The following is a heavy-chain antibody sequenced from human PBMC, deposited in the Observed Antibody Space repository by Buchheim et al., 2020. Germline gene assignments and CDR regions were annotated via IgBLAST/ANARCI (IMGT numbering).Heavy chain of an antibody. CDR2: ISTSGGST. Sequence: QLLESGGGSVQPGGSLRLSCVASGFTFSSYAMSWVRQAPGKGLEWVSGISTSGGSTHYADSVRGRFTISRDNSKKTVYLHVNSLRAEDTAIYYCAKDLGLVVINGFDYWGQGTL. D-gene: IGHD3-22*01. J-gene: IGHJ4*02. CDR3: AKDLGLVVINGFDY. CDR1: GFTFSSYA. V-gene: IGHV3-23*01.